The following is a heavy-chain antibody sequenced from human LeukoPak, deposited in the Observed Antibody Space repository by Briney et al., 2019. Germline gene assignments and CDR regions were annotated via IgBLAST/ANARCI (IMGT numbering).Heavy chain of an antibody. CDR2: INPDGGNT. Sequence: ASVKVSCKASGYTFTNSYIHWVRQAPGQVLEWMGLINPDGGNTNYAQNFPGRVTLARDTSTSSIYIEPSSLRSEGPAINFCAGIRDGYNDANDLCGQGSLV. V-gene: IGHV1-46*01. J-gene: IGHJ3*01. CDR3: AGIRDGYNDANDL. D-gene: IGHD5-24*01. CDR1: GYTFTNSY.